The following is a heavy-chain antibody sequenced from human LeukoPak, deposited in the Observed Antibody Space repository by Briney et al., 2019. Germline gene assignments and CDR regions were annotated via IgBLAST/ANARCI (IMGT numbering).Heavy chain of an antibody. J-gene: IGHJ6*02. CDR3: ARDKVVRDYYYGMDV. CDR1: GGSISSYY. Sequence: SETLSLTCTVSGGSISSYYWSWIRQHPGKGLEWIGYIYYSGSTNYNPSLKSRVTISVDTSKNQFSLKLSSVTAADTAVYYCARDKVVRDYYYGMDVWGQGTTVTVSS. D-gene: IGHD2-15*01. V-gene: IGHV4-59*01. CDR2: IYYSGST.